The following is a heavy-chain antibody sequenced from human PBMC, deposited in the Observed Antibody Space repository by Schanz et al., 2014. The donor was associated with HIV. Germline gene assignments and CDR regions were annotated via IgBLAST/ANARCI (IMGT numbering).Heavy chain of an antibody. Sequence: QVQLVESGGGVVQPGRSLRLSCAGSGLTFSSYGMHWVRQAPGKGLEWVAVISSDGSNKYYADSVKGRFTISRDNSKNTVYLQMNSLRAEDTAVYYCAKGQRGIVRGDIDYWGQGTLVTVSS. D-gene: IGHD3-10*01. V-gene: IGHV3-30*18. CDR2: ISSDGSNK. CDR1: GLTFSSYG. CDR3: AKGQRGIVRGDIDY. J-gene: IGHJ4*02.